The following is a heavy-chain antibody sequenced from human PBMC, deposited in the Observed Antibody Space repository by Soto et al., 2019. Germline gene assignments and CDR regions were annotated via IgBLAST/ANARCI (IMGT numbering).Heavy chain of an antibody. D-gene: IGHD3-10*01. CDR1: GFTLSGRS. V-gene: IGHV3-74*01. CDR2: IDNAGTDS. Sequence: EVQLVESGGGLVQPGGSLRLSCAASGFTLSGRSMHWVRQAPGKGLVWVSGIDNAGTDSTYADSVKGRFTSSRDNAKKMLYLQMNSVRVEDMAVYYCARGWFGPDVWGKGTTVTVSS. CDR3: ARGWFGPDV. J-gene: IGHJ6*04.